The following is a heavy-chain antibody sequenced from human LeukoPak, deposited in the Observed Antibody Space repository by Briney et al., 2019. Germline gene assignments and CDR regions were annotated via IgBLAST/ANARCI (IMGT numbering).Heavy chain of an antibody. CDR3: AREGCSGGVCYFDY. V-gene: IGHV4-4*07. D-gene: IGHD2-15*01. J-gene: IGHJ4*02. Sequence: PSETLSLTCTVSGGSISYYYWTWIRQPAGKGLEWIGRIDASGNTKYTPSLRSRVTLSMDTSGQQFSLKLSSVTAADTAVYFCAREGCSGGVCYFDYWGRGTLVIVSS. CDR2: IDASGNT. CDR1: GGSISYYY.